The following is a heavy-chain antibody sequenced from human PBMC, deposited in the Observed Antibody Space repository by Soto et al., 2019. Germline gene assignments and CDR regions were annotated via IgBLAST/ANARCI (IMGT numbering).Heavy chain of an antibody. J-gene: IGHJ5*02. CDR2: INPSGGST. V-gene: IGHV1-46*01. Sequence: ASVKVSCKASGYTFTSYYMHWVRQAPGQGLEWMGIINPSGGSTSYAQKFQGRVTMTRDTSTSTVYMELSSLRSEDTAVYYCARAQDIAVAVVPWFDPWGQGTLVTVSS. CDR3: ARAQDIAVAVVPWFDP. CDR1: GYTFTSYY. D-gene: IGHD6-19*01.